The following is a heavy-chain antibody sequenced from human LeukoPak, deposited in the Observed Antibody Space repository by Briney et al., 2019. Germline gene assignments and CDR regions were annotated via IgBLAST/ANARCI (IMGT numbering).Heavy chain of an antibody. Sequence: SETLSLTCAVYGGSLSGYYWSWIRQPPGKGLEWIGYIYYSGSTNYNPSLKSRVTISVDTSKNQFSLKLSSVTAADTAVYYCARVDPRITIFGVVRNYYYMDVWGKGTTVTVSS. D-gene: IGHD3-3*01. J-gene: IGHJ6*03. V-gene: IGHV4-59*01. CDR3: ARVDPRITIFGVVRNYYYMDV. CDR2: IYYSGST. CDR1: GGSLSGYY.